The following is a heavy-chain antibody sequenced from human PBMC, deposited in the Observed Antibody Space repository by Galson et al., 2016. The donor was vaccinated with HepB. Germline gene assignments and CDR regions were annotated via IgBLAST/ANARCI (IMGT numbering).Heavy chain of an antibody. D-gene: IGHD3-9*01. V-gene: IGHV3-30*04. CDR1: GFSVNTYA. CDR3: AKAPGKLRYYDWLTYDAVDI. J-gene: IGHJ3*02. CDR2: LSTNGLRQ. Sequence: SLRLSCAASGFSVNTYAVNWVRQAPGKGLEWVAVLSTNGLRQHYADSVKGRFTISKDNAKNTLYLQMNSRRVEDTAIYYCAKAPGKLRYYDWLTYDAVDIWGQGTMVIVSS.